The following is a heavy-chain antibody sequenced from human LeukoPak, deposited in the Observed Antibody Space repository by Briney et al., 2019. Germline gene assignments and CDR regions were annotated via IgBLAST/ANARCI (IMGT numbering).Heavy chain of an antibody. Sequence: PGGSLRLSCAASGFTVSSNYMSWVRQAPGKGLEGVSVIYSGGSTYYADSVKGRFTTSRHNSKNTLYLQMNSPRAEDTAVYYCARDYRYRADTAMVNYYYYGMDVWGQGTTVTVSS. D-gene: IGHD5-18*01. V-gene: IGHV3-53*04. CDR1: GFTVSSNY. J-gene: IGHJ6*02. CDR2: IYSGGST. CDR3: ARDYRYRADTAMVNYYYYGMDV.